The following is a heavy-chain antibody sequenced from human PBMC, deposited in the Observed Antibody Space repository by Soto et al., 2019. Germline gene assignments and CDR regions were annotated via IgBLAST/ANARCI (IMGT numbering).Heavy chain of an antibody. Sequence: ETLSLTCAVYGGSFSGYYWSWIRQPPGKGLEWIGEINHSGSTNYNPSLKSRVTISVDTSKNQFSLKLSSVTAADTAVYYCASGGIAARREYYYYGMDVWGQGTTVTVSS. CDR3: ASGGIAARREYYYYGMDV. CDR2: INHSGST. D-gene: IGHD6-6*01. CDR1: GGSFSGYY. J-gene: IGHJ6*02. V-gene: IGHV4-34*01.